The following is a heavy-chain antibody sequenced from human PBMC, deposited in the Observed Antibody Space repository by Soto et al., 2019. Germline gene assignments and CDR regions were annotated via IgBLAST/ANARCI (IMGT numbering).Heavy chain of an antibody. J-gene: IGHJ1*01. V-gene: IGHV4-31*03. Sequence: SETLSLTCTVSGGSMRTGGYYWSWIRQHPGKGLECIGYIYYSGTTYYNPSLKSRITISVDASKSQFSLKLSSVTAADTAVYYCTTNGGYYDTSGPKYFPHWGLGTLVTVSS. D-gene: IGHD3-22*01. CDR2: IYYSGTT. CDR3: TTNGGYYDTSGPKYFPH. CDR1: GGSMRTGGYY.